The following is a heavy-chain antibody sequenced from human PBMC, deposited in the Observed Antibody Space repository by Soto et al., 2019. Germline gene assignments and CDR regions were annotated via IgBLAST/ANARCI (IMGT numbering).Heavy chain of an antibody. V-gene: IGHV1-69*01. CDR2: IIPIFGTA. J-gene: IGHJ6*02. D-gene: IGHD3-22*01. Sequence: QVQLVQSGAEVKKPGSSVKASCKASEGTFSSYALSWMRQAPGQGLKWMGGIIPIFGTANYAQTFQGRVTSNAEESASTASMELRSLRSEDTAVYDCARDRMGYYDGSGYLPRAAYDYYYYGMDVWGQGGPVTFSS. CDR3: ARDRMGYYDGSGYLPRAAYDYYYYGMDV. CDR1: EGTFSSYA.